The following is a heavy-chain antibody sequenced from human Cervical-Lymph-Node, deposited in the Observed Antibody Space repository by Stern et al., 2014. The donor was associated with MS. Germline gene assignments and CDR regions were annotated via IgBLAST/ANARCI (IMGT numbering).Heavy chain of an antibody. Sequence: VQLVESEAEVRKPGSSVRVSCKTSGGTFSSYTISWVRQVPGQGLEWMGRIIPMYDIANYAQKFQGRVTITADKSTSTAYMELSSLRSEDTAVYYCARVPLVVLVPTRGDAFDIWGQGTMVTVSS. J-gene: IGHJ3*02. D-gene: IGHD2-21*01. CDR3: ARVPLVVLVPTRGDAFDI. CDR2: IIPMYDIA. CDR1: GGTFSSYT. V-gene: IGHV1-69*04.